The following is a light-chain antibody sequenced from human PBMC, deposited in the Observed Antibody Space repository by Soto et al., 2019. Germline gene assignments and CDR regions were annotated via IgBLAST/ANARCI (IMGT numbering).Light chain of an antibody. CDR2: GAS. CDR3: HQYGISP. V-gene: IGKV3-20*01. Sequence: EIVLTQSPGTLYLSPGERATLSCRASQSIKSSSLAWYQQRPGQAPRLLIFGASSRATGIPDRFSGSGSGTELTLTISRLEPEDFAVYYCHQYGISPVGGATKVDIK. J-gene: IGKJ4*01. CDR1: QSIKSSS.